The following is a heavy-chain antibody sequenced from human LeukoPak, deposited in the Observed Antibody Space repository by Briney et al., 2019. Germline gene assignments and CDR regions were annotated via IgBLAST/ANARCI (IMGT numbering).Heavy chain of an antibody. V-gene: IGHV1-2*02. D-gene: IGHD3-10*01. CDR3: ARDLMVRGAMDV. CDR1: GYTFTAYY. Sequence: GASVKLSSTASGYTFTAYYIHRVRQAPGHGLEWVGWIKPSSGGTNYPQNFQGRVTMTRDTSINTAYMELSRLRSDDTAVYYCARDLMVRGAMDVWGKGTTVTVSS. CDR2: IKPSSGGT. J-gene: IGHJ6*03.